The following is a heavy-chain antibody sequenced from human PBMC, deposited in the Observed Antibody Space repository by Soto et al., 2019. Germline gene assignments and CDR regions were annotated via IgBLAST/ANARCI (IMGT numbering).Heavy chain of an antibody. D-gene: IGHD3-22*01. Sequence: GGSLRLSCAASGFTFSNAWMNWVRQAPGKGLEWVGRIKSKTDGGTTDYAAPVKGRFTISRDDSKNTLYLQMNSLKTEDTAVYYCTTGHYYDSSGYRPPTDNDYWGQGTLVTVSS. CDR1: GFTFSNAW. J-gene: IGHJ4*02. CDR2: IKSKTDGGTT. CDR3: TTGHYYDSSGYRPPTDNDY. V-gene: IGHV3-15*07.